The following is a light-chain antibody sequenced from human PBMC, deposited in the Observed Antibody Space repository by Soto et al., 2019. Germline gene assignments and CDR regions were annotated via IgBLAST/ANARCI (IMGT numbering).Light chain of an antibody. V-gene: IGLV2-8*01. CDR2: EVN. CDR3: SSYATGFKGV. J-gene: IGLJ1*01. Sequence: QSVLTQPPSASGSPGQSITISCTGTSSDVGGYNYVSWYQQHPGKAPKVIIYEVNKRPSGVPDRFSGSKSGNTASLTVSGLRAEDEADYYCSSYATGFKGVFGTGTKVTVL. CDR1: SSDVGGYNY.